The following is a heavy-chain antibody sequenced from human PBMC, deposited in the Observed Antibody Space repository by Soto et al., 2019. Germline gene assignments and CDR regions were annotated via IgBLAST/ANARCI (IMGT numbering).Heavy chain of an antibody. J-gene: IGHJ1*01. Sequence: QVQLVQSGAEVKKPGASVKVSCKASGYTFTSYAMHWVRQAPGQRLEWRGWINVGNDNTKYSQKFQGRVTITRDTSASTAYMELSSLRSEDTAVYYCARPRAHCRGGSCYTEYFQHWGQGTLVTVSS. CDR2: INVGNDNT. CDR3: ARPRAHCRGGSCYTEYFQH. CDR1: GYTFTSYA. V-gene: IGHV1-3*01. D-gene: IGHD2-15*01.